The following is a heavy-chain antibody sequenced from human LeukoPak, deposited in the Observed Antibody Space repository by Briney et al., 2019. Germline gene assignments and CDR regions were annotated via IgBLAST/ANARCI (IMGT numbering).Heavy chain of an antibody. V-gene: IGHV3-23*01. D-gene: IGHD1-26*01. J-gene: IGHJ4*02. Sequence: TGGSLRLSCAASGFTFSSYTMSWVRQAPGKGLEWVSTITTSDGNTYYADSVKGRFTVSRDNSKNTLFLQMNSLRAEDTAVYYCAKDPIFSGSYGVFDYWGLGTLVTVSS. CDR1: GFTFSSYT. CDR2: ITTSDGNT. CDR3: AKDPIFSGSYGVFDY.